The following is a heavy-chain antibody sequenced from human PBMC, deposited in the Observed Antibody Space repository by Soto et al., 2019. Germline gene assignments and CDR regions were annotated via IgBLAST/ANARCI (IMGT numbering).Heavy chain of an antibody. CDR3: ARDSTIWGGYSYGFDY. Sequence: QVQLQESGPGLVKPSETLSLTCTVSGGSISSYYWSWIRQPPGKGLEWIGYIYYSGSTNYNPSLKSRVTISVGTSKNQFSLKLSSVTAADTAVYYCARDSTIWGGYSYGFDYWGQGTLVTVSS. V-gene: IGHV4-59*01. J-gene: IGHJ4*02. D-gene: IGHD5-18*01. CDR2: IYYSGST. CDR1: GGSISSYY.